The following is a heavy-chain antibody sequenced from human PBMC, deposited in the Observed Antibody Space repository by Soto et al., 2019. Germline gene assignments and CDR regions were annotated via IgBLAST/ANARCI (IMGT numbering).Heavy chain of an antibody. CDR1: GGSISSGDYY. CDR2: IYYSGST. V-gene: IGHV4-30-4*01. D-gene: IGHD3-22*01. CDR3: ASSSSYYYDSSGYYPDYFDY. J-gene: IGHJ4*02. Sequence: PSETLSLTCTVSGGSISSGDYYWSWIRQPPGKGLEWIGYIYYSGSTYHNPSLKSRVTISVDTSKNQFSLKLSSVTAADTAVYYCASSSSYYYDSSGYYPDYFDYWGQGTLVTVSS.